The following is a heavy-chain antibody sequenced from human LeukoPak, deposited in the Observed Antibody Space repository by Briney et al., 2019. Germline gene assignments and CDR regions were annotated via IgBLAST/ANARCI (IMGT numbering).Heavy chain of an antibody. D-gene: IGHD3-22*01. V-gene: IGHV3-74*01. CDR2: INSDGSST. CDR1: GFTFSSYW. CDR3: ANTYYYDSSPDY. Sequence: PGGSLRLSCAASGFTFSSYWMHWVRQAPGKGLVWVSRINSDGSSTSYADSVKGRFTISRDNAKNTLYLQMNSPRAEDTAVYYCANTYYYDSSPDYWGQGTLVTVSS. J-gene: IGHJ4*02.